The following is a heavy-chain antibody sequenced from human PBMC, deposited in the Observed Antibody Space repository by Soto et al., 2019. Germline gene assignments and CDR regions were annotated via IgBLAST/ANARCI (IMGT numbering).Heavy chain of an antibody. V-gene: IGHV1-2*02. CDR3: APVSPTMIVAFDI. J-gene: IGHJ3*02. CDR2: INPNSGGT. D-gene: IGHD3-22*01. CDR1: GYTFTGYY. Sequence: ASVKVSCKASGYTFTGYYMHWVRQAPGQGLEWMGWINPNSGGTNYAQKFQGRVTMTRDTSISTAYMELSRLRSDDTAVYYCAPVSPTMIVAFDIWGQGTMVTVSS.